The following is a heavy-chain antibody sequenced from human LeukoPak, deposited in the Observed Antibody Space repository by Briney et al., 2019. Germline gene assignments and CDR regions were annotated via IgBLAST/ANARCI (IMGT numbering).Heavy chain of an antibody. D-gene: IGHD3-3*01. CDR1: GFSFSSYT. J-gene: IGHJ4*02. Sequence: GGSLRLSCAASGFSFSSYTMSWVRQAPGKGLEWVSCISSTSSYKYYADSMKGRVTISRDNAKNSLHLQINSLRAEDTAVYYCAREATTIFGVVPYYFDYWGQGTLVTVSS. V-gene: IGHV3-21*01. CDR2: ISSTSSYK. CDR3: AREATTIFGVVPYYFDY.